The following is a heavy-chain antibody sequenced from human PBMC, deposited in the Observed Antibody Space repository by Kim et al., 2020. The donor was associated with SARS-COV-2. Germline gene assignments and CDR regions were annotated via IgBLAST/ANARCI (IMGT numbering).Heavy chain of an antibody. J-gene: IGHJ4*02. Sequence: SVKVSCKASGFTFTNSAVQWVRQARGQRLEWIGWIVVGSGNTNYAQKFQERVTITRDMSTSTAYMELSSLRSEDTAVYYCAADEGYCSSTSCSGKNMGDYWGQGTLVTVSS. CDR2: IVVGSGNT. V-gene: IGHV1-58*01. CDR3: AADEGYCSSTSCSGKNMGDY. D-gene: IGHD2-2*01. CDR1: GFTFTNSA.